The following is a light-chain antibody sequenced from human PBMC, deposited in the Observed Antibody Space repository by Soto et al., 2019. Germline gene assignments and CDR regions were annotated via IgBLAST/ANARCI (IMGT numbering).Light chain of an antibody. CDR1: QSISSW. Sequence: GDRVTITCRASQSISSWLAWYQQKPGKAPKLLIYDASSLESGVPSRFSGSGSGTEFTLTISSLQPDDFATYYCQQYNSYSVTFGQGTKV. CDR2: DAS. V-gene: IGKV1-5*01. CDR3: QQYNSYSVT. J-gene: IGKJ1*01.